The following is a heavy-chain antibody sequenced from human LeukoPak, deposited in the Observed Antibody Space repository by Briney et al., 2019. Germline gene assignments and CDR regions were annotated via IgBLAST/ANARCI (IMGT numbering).Heavy chain of an antibody. Sequence: ASVKVSCKASGYTFTGYYMHWVRQAPGQGLEWMGWINPNSGGTNYAQKFQGRVTMTGDTSISTAYMELSRLRSDDTAVYYCARDEGYCSSTSCSSFDYWGQGTLVTVSS. CDR2: INPNSGGT. CDR3: ARDEGYCSSTSCSSFDY. J-gene: IGHJ4*02. D-gene: IGHD2-2*01. V-gene: IGHV1-2*02. CDR1: GYTFTGYY.